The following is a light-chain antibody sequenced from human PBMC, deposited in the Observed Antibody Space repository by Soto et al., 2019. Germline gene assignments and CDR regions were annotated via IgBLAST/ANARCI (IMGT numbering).Light chain of an antibody. V-gene: IGKV1-39*01. CDR1: QSISSF. J-gene: IGKJ3*01. Sequence: DIQMTQSPSSLSASVRDRVTITCRASQSISSFLNWYQQKPGKAPNLLIYGASNLQSGVPSRFSGSGSGTDFTLTISSLQSEDFATYYCQQSSSSLFTFGPGTKVDLK. CDR3: QQSSSSLFT. CDR2: GAS.